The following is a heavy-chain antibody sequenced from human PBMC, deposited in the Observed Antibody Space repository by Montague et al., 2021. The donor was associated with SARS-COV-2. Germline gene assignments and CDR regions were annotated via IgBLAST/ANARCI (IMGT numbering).Heavy chain of an antibody. CDR1: GGSISTTNW. CDR2: ISHSGNT. V-gene: IGHV4-4*02. Sequence: SETLSLTCSVSGGSISTTNWWSWVRQPPGKGLEWIGEISHSGNTNYNPSVRSRVTISLDKSKNQFSLKLSSVTAADTAVYYCARAMVLVTRDIWGRGTKVIVST. D-gene: IGHD2-15*01. J-gene: IGHJ3*02. CDR3: ARAMVLVTRDI.